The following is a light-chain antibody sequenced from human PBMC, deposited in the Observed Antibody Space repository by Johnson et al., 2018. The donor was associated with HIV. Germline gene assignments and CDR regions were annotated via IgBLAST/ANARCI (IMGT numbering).Light chain of an antibody. V-gene: IGLV1-51*01. Sequence: QSVLTQPPSVSAAPGQKVTISCSGSSSNIGNNYVSWYQHLPGTAPKLLIYDNNKRPSGIPDRFSRSKSGTSATLGITGLQTGDEADYYCGTWDSSLSAFYVFGTGTKVTVL. CDR3: GTWDSSLSAFYV. CDR2: DNN. CDR1: SSNIGNNY. J-gene: IGLJ1*01.